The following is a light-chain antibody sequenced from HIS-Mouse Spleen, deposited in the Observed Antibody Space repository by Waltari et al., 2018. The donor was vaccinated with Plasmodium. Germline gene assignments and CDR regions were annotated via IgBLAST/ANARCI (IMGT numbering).Light chain of an antibody. CDR2: EGS. V-gene: IGLV2-23*03. J-gene: IGLJ2*01. CDR3: CSYAGSSTFVV. CDR1: RSHGGSYNL. Sequence: QSALTQPASVSGSPGQSITISCPGTRSHGGSYNLVSWYQQHPGKAPKLMIYEGSKRPSGVSNRFSGSKSGNTASLTISGLQAEDEADYYCCSYAGSSTFVVFGGGTKLTVL.